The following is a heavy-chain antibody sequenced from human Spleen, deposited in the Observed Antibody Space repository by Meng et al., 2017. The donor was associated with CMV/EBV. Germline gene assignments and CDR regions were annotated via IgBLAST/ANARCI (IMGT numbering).Heavy chain of an antibody. J-gene: IGHJ4*02. V-gene: IGHV4-4*02. CDR3: ARDPYATGWAG. D-gene: IGHD6-19*01. CDR2: IYHSGGT. Sequence: VQLQESGQGLVKPSGTLSLTCAVSGGSISISTWWSWVRQPPGKGLEWIGEIYHSGGTNYNPSLRGRVTISLDKSKNQFSLTLRSVTAADTAVYYCARDPYATGWAGWGQGTLVTVSS. CDR1: GGSISISTW.